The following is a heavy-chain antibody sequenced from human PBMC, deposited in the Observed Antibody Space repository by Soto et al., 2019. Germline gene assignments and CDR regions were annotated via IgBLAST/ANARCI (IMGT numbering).Heavy chain of an antibody. CDR3: GTQQFAYYYGMDV. CDR1: GGSISSSSYY. V-gene: IGHV4-39*01. CDR2: IYYSGST. J-gene: IGHJ6*02. Sequence: SETLSLTCTVSGGSISSSSYYWGWIRQPPGKGLEWIGSIYYSGSTYYNPSLKSRVTISVDTSKNQFSLKLSSVTAADTAVYYCGTQQFAYYYGMDVWGQGTTVTVSS. D-gene: IGHD6-6*01.